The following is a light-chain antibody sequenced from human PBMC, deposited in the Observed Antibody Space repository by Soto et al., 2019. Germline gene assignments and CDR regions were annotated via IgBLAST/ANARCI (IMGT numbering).Light chain of an antibody. J-gene: IGKJ4*02. CDR3: QQRSNWLT. Sequence: EIVLTQSPATLSLSPGERATLSCRASQSVSSYLAWYQQKPGQAPRLLIYDSSNRATGSPARFSGSGSGTDFTLNISSLKPEDFAVYYCQQRSNWLTFGGGTKVEIK. CDR1: QSVSSY. V-gene: IGKV3-11*01. CDR2: DSS.